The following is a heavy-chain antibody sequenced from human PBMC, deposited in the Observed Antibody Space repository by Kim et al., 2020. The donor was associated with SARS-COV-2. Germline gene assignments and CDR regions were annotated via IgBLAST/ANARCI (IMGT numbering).Heavy chain of an antibody. CDR1: GFTVSSNY. J-gene: IGHJ2*01. D-gene: IGHD6-19*01. Sequence: GGSLRLSCAASGFTVSSNYMSWVRQAPGKGLEWVSVIYSGGSTYYADSVKGRFTISRDNSKNTLYLQMNSLRAEDTAVYYCARESKGRAVAAYWYFDLWGRGTLVTVSS. CDR3: ARESKGRAVAAYWYFDL. CDR2: IYSGGST. V-gene: IGHV3-66*01.